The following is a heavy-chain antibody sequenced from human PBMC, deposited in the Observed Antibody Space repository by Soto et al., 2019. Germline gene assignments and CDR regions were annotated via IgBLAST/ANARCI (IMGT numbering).Heavy chain of an antibody. D-gene: IGHD1-26*01. CDR3: ERDPTRRGSYEGAFDI. CDR1: GFTFSSYA. V-gene: IGHV3-30*04. CDR2: ISYDGSNK. Sequence: QVQLVESGGGVVQPGRSLRLSCAASGFTFSSYAMHWVRQAPGKGLEWVAVISYDGSNKVYADSVKGRFTISRDNSKNTLKQKMNSLRAEETAGYYCERDPTRRGSYEGAFDIWGQGTVLTVAS. J-gene: IGHJ3*02.